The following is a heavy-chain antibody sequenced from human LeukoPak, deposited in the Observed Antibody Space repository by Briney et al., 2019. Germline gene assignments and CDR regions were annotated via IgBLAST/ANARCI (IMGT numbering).Heavy chain of an antibody. J-gene: IGHJ4*02. Sequence: GGTLRLSCADSGFTFSSYGMSWVRQAPGKGLEWLSAISGSGGTTYYADSVKGRFTISRDNAKSSLYLQMNRLRAEDTAVYYCARDSRYYYDSSGMVDYWGQGTLVTVSS. CDR1: GFTFSSYG. V-gene: IGHV3-23*01. CDR2: ISGSGGTT. CDR3: ARDSRYYYDSSGMVDY. D-gene: IGHD3-22*01.